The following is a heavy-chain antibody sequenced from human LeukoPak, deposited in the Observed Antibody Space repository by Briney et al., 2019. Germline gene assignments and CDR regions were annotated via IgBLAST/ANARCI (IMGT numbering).Heavy chain of an antibody. J-gene: IGHJ4*02. CDR3: ARELGDHLWFGELFFSGGRYFDY. V-gene: IGHV1-18*01. D-gene: IGHD3-10*01. CDR1: GYTFTSYG. Sequence: ASVTVSCKASGYTFTSYGISWVRQAPGQGLEWMGWISAYNGNTNYAQKLQGRVTMTTDTSTSTVYMELSSLRSEDTAVYYCARELGDHLWFGELFFSGGRYFDYWGQGTLVTVSS. CDR2: ISAYNGNT.